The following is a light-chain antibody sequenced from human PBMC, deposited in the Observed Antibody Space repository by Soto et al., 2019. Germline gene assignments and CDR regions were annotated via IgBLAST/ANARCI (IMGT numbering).Light chain of an antibody. V-gene: IGKV3-20*01. CDR3: QKYGSSPQT. CDR1: QSVSSNY. J-gene: IGKJ1*01. Sequence: VLTQSPGTLSLSPGESATLSCTGSQSVSSNYLAWYQQITGQAPRLLIYGASSRATGIPDRFSGSGSGTDLTLTISRLEPEDFAVYYCQKYGSSPQTFGQGTKVDIK. CDR2: GAS.